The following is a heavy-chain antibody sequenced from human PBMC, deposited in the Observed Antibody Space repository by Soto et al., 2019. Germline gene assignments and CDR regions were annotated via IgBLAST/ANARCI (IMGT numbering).Heavy chain of an antibody. Sequence: GGSLRLSCAASGFTFSSYSMNWVRQAPGKGLEWVSYISSSSSTIYYADSVKGRFTISRDNAKNSLYLQMNSLRAEDTAVYYCARDLWELRAFDIWGQRTTVTVSS. D-gene: IGHD1-26*01. J-gene: IGHJ3*02. CDR1: GFTFSSYS. CDR2: ISSSSSTI. CDR3: ARDLWELRAFDI. V-gene: IGHV3-48*01.